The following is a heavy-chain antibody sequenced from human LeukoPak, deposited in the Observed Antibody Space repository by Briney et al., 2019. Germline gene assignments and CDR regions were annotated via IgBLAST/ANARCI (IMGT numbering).Heavy chain of an antibody. J-gene: IGHJ4*02. Sequence: GGSLRLSCAASGFTFDDYAMHWVRQAPGKGLEWVSGISWNSGSIGYADSVKGRFTISRDNAKNSLYLQMNSLRAEDMALYYCAKDHRPGYSSGWYYFDYWGQGTLVTVSS. CDR3: AKDHRPGYSSGWYYFDY. CDR1: GFTFDDYA. CDR2: ISWNSGSI. V-gene: IGHV3-9*03. D-gene: IGHD6-19*01.